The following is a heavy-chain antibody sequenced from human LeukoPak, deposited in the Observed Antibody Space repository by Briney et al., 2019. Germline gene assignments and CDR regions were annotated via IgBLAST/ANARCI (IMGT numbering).Heavy chain of an antibody. V-gene: IGHV4-4*02. CDR1: GGSISSSNW. D-gene: IGHD3-9*01. CDR3: ARRGIVGLTGYYKPGYFDY. Sequence: PSGTLSLTCAVSGGSISSSNWWSWVRQPPGKGLEWIGEIYHSGSTNYNPSLKSRVTISVDKSKNQFSLKLSSVTAADTAVYYCARRGIVGLTGYYKPGYFDYWGQGTLVTVSS. J-gene: IGHJ4*02. CDR2: IYHSGST.